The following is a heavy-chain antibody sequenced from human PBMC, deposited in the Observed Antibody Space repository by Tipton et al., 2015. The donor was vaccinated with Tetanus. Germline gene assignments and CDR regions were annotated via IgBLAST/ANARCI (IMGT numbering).Heavy chain of an antibody. Sequence: TLSLTCAVSGGSVSNGGYSWSWIRQPPGKGLECIGYISHSGRTYYNPSLNSRVTISLDRSKNQFSLKLTSVTAADTAVYYCARAAGFLGLTHDFWGRGTLVSVSS. CDR1: GGSVSNGGYS. D-gene: IGHD2/OR15-2a*01. V-gene: IGHV4-30-2*01. CDR3: ARAAGFLGLTHDF. CDR2: ISHSGRT. J-gene: IGHJ4*02.